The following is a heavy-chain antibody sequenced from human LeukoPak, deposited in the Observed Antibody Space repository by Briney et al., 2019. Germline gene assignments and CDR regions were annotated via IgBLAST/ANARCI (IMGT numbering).Heavy chain of an antibody. CDR1: EFTFSSYW. CDR3: ARKTVVRSYFDY. CDR2: IKQDGSDK. V-gene: IGHV3-7*03. J-gene: IGHJ4*02. Sequence: GGSLRLSCAASEFTFSSYWLSWVRQAPGKGLEWVANIKQDGSDKYYVDSVKGRFTISRDNAKNSLYLQINSLRAEDTAVYYCARKTVVRSYFDYWGQGTAVTVSS. D-gene: IGHD4-23*01.